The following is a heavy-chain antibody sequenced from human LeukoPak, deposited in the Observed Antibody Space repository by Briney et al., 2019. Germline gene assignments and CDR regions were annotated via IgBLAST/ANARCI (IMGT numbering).Heavy chain of an antibody. Sequence: GESLKISCKGSGYSFTSYWIGWVRQMPGKGLEWMGIIYPGDSDTRYSPSFQGQVTFSADKSITTAYLQWSSLKASDTAMYYCARQKAMANPLDYFDYWGQGTLVTVSS. CDR2: IYPGDSDT. CDR1: GYSFTSYW. CDR3: ARQKAMANPLDYFDY. J-gene: IGHJ4*02. V-gene: IGHV5-51*01. D-gene: IGHD1-14*01.